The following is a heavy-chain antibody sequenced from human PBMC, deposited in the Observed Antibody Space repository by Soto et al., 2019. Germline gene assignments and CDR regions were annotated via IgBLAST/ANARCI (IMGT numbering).Heavy chain of an antibody. J-gene: IGHJ6*02. CDR3: AYSRFLEWSLYGMDV. V-gene: IGHV1-69*06. CDR1: GGTFSSYA. D-gene: IGHD3-3*01. Sequence: SVKVSCKASGGTFSSYAISWVRQAPGQGLEWMGGIIPIFGTANYAQKFQGRVTITADKSTSTAYMELSSLRSEDTAAYYCAYSRFLEWSLYGMDVWGQGTTVTVSS. CDR2: IIPIFGTA.